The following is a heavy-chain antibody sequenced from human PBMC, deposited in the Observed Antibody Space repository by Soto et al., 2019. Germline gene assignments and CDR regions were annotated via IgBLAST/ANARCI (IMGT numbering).Heavy chain of an antibody. CDR2: IYYSGST. Sequence: PSETLSLTCTVSGGSISSYYWSWIRQPPGKGLEWIGYIYYSGSTNYNPSLKSRVTISVDTSKNQFSLKLSSVTAADTAVYYCARGVCSGGSCYLNLPDFDYWGQGTLVTVSS. D-gene: IGHD2-15*01. J-gene: IGHJ4*02. CDR3: ARGVCSGGSCYLNLPDFDY. CDR1: GGSISSYY. V-gene: IGHV4-59*01.